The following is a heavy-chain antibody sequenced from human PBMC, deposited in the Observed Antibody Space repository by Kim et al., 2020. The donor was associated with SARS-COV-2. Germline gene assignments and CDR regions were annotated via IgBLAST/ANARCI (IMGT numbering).Heavy chain of an antibody. D-gene: IGHD3-22*01. Sequence: GGSLRLSCAASGFTFSSYSMNWVRQAPGKGLEWVSSISSSSSYIYYADSVKGRFTISRDNAKNSLYLQMNSLRAEDTAVYYCAREIEPDSSGYYSYYYYYYGMDVWGQGTTVTVSS. CDR3: AREIEPDSSGYYSYYYYYYGMDV. J-gene: IGHJ6*02. CDR1: GFTFSSYS. V-gene: IGHV3-21*01. CDR2: ISSSSSYI.